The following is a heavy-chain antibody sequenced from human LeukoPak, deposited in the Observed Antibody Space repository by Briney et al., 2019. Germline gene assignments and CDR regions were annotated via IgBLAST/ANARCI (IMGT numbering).Heavy chain of an antibody. D-gene: IGHD2-15*01. CDR1: GFTFDDYA. J-gene: IGHJ2*01. CDR2: ISGSGGST. V-gene: IGHV3-23*01. Sequence: PGGSLRLSCAASGFTFDDYAMSWVRQAPGKGLEWVSAISGSGGSTYYADSVKGRFTISRDNSKNTLYLQMNSLRAEDTAVYYCAKGPYCSGGSCYYLRYFDLWGRGTLVTVSS. CDR3: AKGPYCSGGSCYYLRYFDL.